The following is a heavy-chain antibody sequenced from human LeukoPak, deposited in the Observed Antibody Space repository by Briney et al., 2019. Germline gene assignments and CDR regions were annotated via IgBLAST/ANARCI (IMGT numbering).Heavy chain of an antibody. CDR3: ARADGYASPFDS. CDR2: IYTRGNT. V-gene: IGHV4-4*07. CDR1: GDSISYVY. J-gene: IGHJ5*01. Sequence: PSETLSLTCRVSGDSISYVYWNWIRQPAGKGLEWVGRIYTRGNTNYNPSLKSRVTISADTSKNQFCLKLSSVTAADAAVYYRARADGYASPFDSWGQGTLVTVSS. D-gene: IGHD2-2*01.